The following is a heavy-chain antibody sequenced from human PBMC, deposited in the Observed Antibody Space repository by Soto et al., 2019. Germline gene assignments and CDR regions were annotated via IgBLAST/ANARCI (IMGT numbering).Heavy chain of an antibody. J-gene: IGHJ6*02. D-gene: IGHD6-19*01. CDR2: ITHGGST. CDR1: GYSIRISEG. V-gene: IGHV4-28*01. CDR3: ARMAVTTFYYYAMDV. Sequence: SETLSLTSAVYGYSIRISEGGGWIRQPPGRGLEWIGYITHGGSTNYNPSLTRRVTMSVDPSKNPFSLNLTSVTAVDTAVYYCARMAVTTFYYYAMDVWGQGTTVTSP.